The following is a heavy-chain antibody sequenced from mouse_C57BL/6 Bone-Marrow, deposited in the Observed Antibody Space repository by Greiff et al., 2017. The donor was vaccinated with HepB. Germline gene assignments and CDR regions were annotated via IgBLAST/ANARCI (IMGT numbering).Heavy chain of an antibody. CDR2: IWGVGST. J-gene: IGHJ3*01. D-gene: IGHD4-1*01. CDR3: ASGNWDSSWFAY. V-gene: IGHV2-6*01. CDR1: GFSLTSYG. Sequence: VQLQESGPGLVAPSQSLSITCTVSGFSLTSYGVDWVRQSPGKGLEWLGVIWGVGSTKYNSALKSRLSIRKDNSKSQVFLKMNSLQTDDTAMYYCASGNWDSSWFAYWGQGTLVTVSA.